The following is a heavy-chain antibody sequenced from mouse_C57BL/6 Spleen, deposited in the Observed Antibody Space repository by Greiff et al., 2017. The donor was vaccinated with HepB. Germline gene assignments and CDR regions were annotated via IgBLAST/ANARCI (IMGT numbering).Heavy chain of an antibody. CDR2: IYPGSGNT. Sequence: QVQLKESGPELVKPGASVKISCKASGYTFTDYYINWVKQRPGQGLEWIGWIYPGSGNTKYNEKFKGKATLTVDTSASTAYMQLSSLTSEDSAVYFCARPYYGSSYGAWFAYWGQGTLVTVSA. CDR3: ARPYYGSSYGAWFAY. CDR1: GYTFTDYY. V-gene: IGHV1-84*01. D-gene: IGHD1-1*01. J-gene: IGHJ3*01.